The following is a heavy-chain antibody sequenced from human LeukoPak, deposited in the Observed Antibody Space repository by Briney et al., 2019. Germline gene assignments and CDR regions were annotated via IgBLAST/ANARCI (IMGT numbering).Heavy chain of an antibody. Sequence: GGSLRLSCAASGFTFSSYAMSWVRQAPGKGLEWVSGISGSDRSTYYADSVKGRFIISRDNSKNSLYLQMNSLRAEDTAVYYCARGEYGSGSYHIDYWGQGTLVTVSS. J-gene: IGHJ4*02. D-gene: IGHD3-10*01. CDR2: ISGSDRST. CDR1: GFTFSSYA. CDR3: ARGEYGSGSYHIDY. V-gene: IGHV3-23*01.